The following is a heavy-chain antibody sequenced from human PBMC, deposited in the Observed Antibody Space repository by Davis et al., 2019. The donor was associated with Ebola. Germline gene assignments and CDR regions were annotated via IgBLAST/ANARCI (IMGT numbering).Heavy chain of an antibody. V-gene: IGHV3-74*01. CDR1: GFTFTKYW. D-gene: IGHD6-13*01. CDR3: VRSVYSSSWRPDY. J-gene: IGHJ4*02. Sequence: HTGGSLRLSCAASGFTFTKYWMFWVRQAPGKGLVWVSRINSDGTNVNYANSVKGRFTISRDNAKNTLYLQMNSLRVEDTAVYYGVRSVYSSSWRPDYRGQGTLVTVSS. CDR2: INSDGTNV.